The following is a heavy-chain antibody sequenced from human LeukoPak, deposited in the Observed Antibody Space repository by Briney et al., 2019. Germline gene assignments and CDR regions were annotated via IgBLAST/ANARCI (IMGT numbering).Heavy chain of an antibody. Sequence: QPGGSLRLSCAASGFTFSSYGMHWVRQAPGKGLEWVAFIRHDGSNKYYADSVKGRFTISRDNSKNTLYLQMNSLRAEDTAVYYCAKDLSGEIDYWGQGTLVTVSS. D-gene: IGHD1-14*01. V-gene: IGHV3-30*02. CDR1: GFTFSSYG. J-gene: IGHJ4*02. CDR3: AKDLSGEIDY. CDR2: IRHDGSNK.